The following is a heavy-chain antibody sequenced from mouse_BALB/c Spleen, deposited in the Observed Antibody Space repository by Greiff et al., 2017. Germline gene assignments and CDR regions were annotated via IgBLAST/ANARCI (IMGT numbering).Heavy chain of an antibody. D-gene: IGHD3-1*01. CDR2: IWSGGST. Sequence: VMLVESGPGLVQPSQSLSITCTVSGFSLTSYGVHWVRQSPGKGLEWLGVIWSGGSTDSNAAFISRLSISKDNSKSQVFLKMNRLQDDDTYIDYCARNWSQLGLFAYWGQGTLVTVSA. CDR1: GFSLTSYG. J-gene: IGHJ3*01. V-gene: IGHV2-4-1*01. CDR3: ARNWSQLGLFAY.